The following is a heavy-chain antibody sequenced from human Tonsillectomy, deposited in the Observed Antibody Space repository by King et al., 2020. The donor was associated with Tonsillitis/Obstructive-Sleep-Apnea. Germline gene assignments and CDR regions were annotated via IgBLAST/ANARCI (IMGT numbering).Heavy chain of an antibody. J-gene: IGHJ4*02. V-gene: IGHV3-43*02. D-gene: IGHD3-16*01. CDR2: ISGDGGST. CDR1: GFTFDDYA. CDR3: AKDIRPMNEGGSYNY. Sequence: VQLVESGGGVVQPGGSLRLSCAASGFTFDDYAMHWVRQAPGKGLEWVSLISGDGGSTYYADSVKGRFTISRDNSKNSLYLQMNSLRTEDTALYYCAKDIRPMNEGGSYNYWGQGTLVTVSS.